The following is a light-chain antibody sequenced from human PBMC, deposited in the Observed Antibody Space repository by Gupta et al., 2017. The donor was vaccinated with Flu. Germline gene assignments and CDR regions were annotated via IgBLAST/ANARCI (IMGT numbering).Light chain of an antibody. CDR3: QQYYNTPWT. V-gene: IGKV4-1*01. J-gene: IGKJ1*01. Sequence: SLGERATINCKSSQSVLYSSNNKNYLAWYQQKPGQPPKLLIYWASTRESGVPDRFSGSGSGTDFTLTISSLQAEDVAVYYCQQYYNTPWTFGQGTTVEIK. CDR1: QSVLYSSNNKNY. CDR2: WAS.